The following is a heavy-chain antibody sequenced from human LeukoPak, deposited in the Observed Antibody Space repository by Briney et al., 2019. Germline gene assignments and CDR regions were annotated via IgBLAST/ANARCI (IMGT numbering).Heavy chain of an antibody. V-gene: IGHV3-71*01. CDR2: IRSKAYGGTT. Sequence: PGGSLRLSCAASGFIFSDYCMSWVRQAPGKGLEWVSFIRSKAYGGTTEYAASVKGRFTISRDDSKSIAYLQMNSLKTEDTAVYYCRGDSSGYYSDYGMDVWGQGTTVTVSS. CDR1: GFIFSDYC. D-gene: IGHD3-22*01. CDR3: RGDSSGYYSDYGMDV. J-gene: IGHJ6*02.